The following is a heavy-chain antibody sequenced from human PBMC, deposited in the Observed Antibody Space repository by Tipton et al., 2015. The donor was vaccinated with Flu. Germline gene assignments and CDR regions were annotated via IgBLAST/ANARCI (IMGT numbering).Heavy chain of an antibody. CDR1: GFSISHYT. J-gene: IGHJ5*02. CDR2: ITSGKNYI. CDR3: ARYPGAVAGIIDP. D-gene: IGHD6-19*01. Sequence: SGFSISHYTMNWVRQAPGKGLEWVSSITSGKNYIYYADSVEGRFTISRDNGRNSLHLQMNSLRAEDTAVYYCARYPGAVAGIIDPWGQGTLVTVSS. V-gene: IGHV3-21*01.